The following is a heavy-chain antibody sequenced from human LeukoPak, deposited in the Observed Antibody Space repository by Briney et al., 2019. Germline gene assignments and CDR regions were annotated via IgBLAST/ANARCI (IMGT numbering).Heavy chain of an antibody. V-gene: IGHV3-30-3*01. Sequence: GRSLRLSCAASGFTFSSYAMHWVRQAPGKGLEWVAVISYDGSNKYYADSVKGRFTISRDNSKNTLYLQMNSLRAEDTAVYYCAREGIQLWSPYFDYWGQGTLVTVSS. J-gene: IGHJ4*02. CDR1: GFTFSSYA. CDR3: AREGIQLWSPYFDY. D-gene: IGHD5-18*01. CDR2: ISYDGSNK.